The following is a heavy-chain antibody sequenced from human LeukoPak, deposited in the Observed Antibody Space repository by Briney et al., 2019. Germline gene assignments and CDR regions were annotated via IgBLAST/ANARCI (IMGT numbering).Heavy chain of an antibody. CDR3: ARSDIWGSYRFLDY. V-gene: IGHV4-4*02. CDR2: IYHSGST. D-gene: IGHD3-16*02. J-gene: IGHJ4*02. Sequence: PSGTLSLTCDVSGDSISSSNWWNWVRQPPGKGLEWIGGIYHSGSTNYNPSLKSRVTMSVDKSKNQFSLKLSSVTAADTAVYYCARSDIWGSYRFLDYWGQGALVTVSS. CDR1: GDSISSSNW.